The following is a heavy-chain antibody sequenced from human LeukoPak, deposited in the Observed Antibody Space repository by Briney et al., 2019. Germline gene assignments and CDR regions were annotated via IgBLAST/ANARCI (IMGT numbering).Heavy chain of an antibody. J-gene: IGHJ4*02. V-gene: IGHV3-23*01. D-gene: IGHD1-26*01. CDR2: ISGSGGST. Sequence: GGSLRLSCAASGFTFSSYAMSWVRQAPGQGLECVSAISGSGGSTYYADSVKGRFTISRDNSKNTLYLQINSLRAEYTAVYYCAKDSGSYDNYWGQGTLVTVSS. CDR3: AKDSGSYDNY. CDR1: GFTFSSYA.